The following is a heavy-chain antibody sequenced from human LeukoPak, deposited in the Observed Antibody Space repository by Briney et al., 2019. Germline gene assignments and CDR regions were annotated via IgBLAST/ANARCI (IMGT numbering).Heavy chain of an antibody. CDR1: GGSISSSNW. Sequence: SETLSLTCAVSGGSISSSNWWSWVRQPPGKGLEWIGEIYHSGSTNHNPSLKSRVTISVDKFKSQFSLNLSSVTAADTAVYYCARDDTGVIRGIRFHYWGQGTLVTVSS. D-gene: IGHD3-10*01. CDR3: ARDDTGVIRGIRFHY. J-gene: IGHJ4*02. V-gene: IGHV4-4*02. CDR2: IYHSGST.